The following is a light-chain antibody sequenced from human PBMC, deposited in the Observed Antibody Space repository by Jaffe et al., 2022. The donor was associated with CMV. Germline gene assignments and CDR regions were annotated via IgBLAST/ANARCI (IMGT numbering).Light chain of an antibody. CDR3: MQGTHFPNT. Sequence: DVVMTQSPLSLPVTLGQPASISCRSSQSLVHSDGNTYLNWFQQRPGQSPRRLIYKVSNRDSGVPDRFSGSGSGTDFTLKISRVEAEDVGVYYCMQGTHFPNTFGQGTKLEIK. J-gene: IGKJ2*01. V-gene: IGKV2-30*02. CDR2: KVS. CDR1: QSLVHSDGNTY.